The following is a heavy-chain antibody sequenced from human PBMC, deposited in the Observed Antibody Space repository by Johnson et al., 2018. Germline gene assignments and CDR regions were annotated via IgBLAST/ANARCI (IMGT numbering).Heavy chain of an antibody. D-gene: IGHD1-26*01. CDR1: GFTFSNSA. J-gene: IGHJ4*02. V-gene: IGHV3-73*02. CDR2: IITKGDNYAT. Sequence: VQLQESGGGLVQPGGSLKLSCAASGFTFSNSAMHWVRQASGKGLEWVGRIITKGDNYATAYGASVKGRFTISRDDSKNTAYLKKNSLEIDDTAVYYCTRLGEDFGYWGQGTVVTVSS. CDR3: TRLGEDFGY.